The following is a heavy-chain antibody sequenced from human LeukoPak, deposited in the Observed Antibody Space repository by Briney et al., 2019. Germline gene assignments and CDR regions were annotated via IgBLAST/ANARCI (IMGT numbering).Heavy chain of an antibody. J-gene: IGHJ6*02. Sequence: SETLSLTCAVSVGSISSGNWWTWVRPSPGKGLEWIGEIYHNGTHNYNPSLKSRVTISADTFKNHFSLKLTSVTAADTAVYYCATAPILRGEGGEHYKYGMDVWGQGTTVIVSS. CDR3: ATAPILRGEGGEHYKYGMDV. CDR2: IYHNGTH. V-gene: IGHV4-4*02. CDR1: VGSISSGNW. D-gene: IGHD2-2*02.